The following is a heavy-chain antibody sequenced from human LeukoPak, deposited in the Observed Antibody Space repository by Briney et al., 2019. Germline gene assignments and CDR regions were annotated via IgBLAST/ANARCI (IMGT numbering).Heavy chain of an antibody. D-gene: IGHD6-6*01. CDR2: IIPIFGTA. J-gene: IGHJ6*03. V-gene: IGHV1-69*05. CDR1: GGTFSSYA. CDR3: ARSSIAARDYYYYYYMDV. Sequence: SVKVSCTASGGTFSSYAISWVRQAPGQGLEWMGGIIPIFGTANYAQKFQGRVTITTDESTSTAYMELSSLRSEDTAVYYCARSSIAARDYYYYYYMDVWGKGTTVTVSS.